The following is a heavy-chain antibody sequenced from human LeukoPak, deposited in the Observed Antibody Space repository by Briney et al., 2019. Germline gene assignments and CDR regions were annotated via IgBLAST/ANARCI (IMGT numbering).Heavy chain of an antibody. Sequence: GGSLRLSCSASGFTFSTSAKHWVRQAPGKGLEWVAIISFDGGNKYYADSVKGRFTISRDNSKNTLYLQMNSLRAEDTAVYYCARDGIVGSPLFKFDYWGQGTLVTVSS. CDR3: ARDGIVGSPLFKFDY. CDR1: GFTFSTSA. V-gene: IGHV3-30-3*01. J-gene: IGHJ4*02. D-gene: IGHD1-26*01. CDR2: ISFDGGNK.